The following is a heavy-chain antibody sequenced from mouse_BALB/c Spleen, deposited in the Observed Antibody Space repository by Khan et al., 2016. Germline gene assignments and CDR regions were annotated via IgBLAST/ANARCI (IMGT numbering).Heavy chain of an antibody. CDR1: GYTFTSYW. V-gene: IGHV1-87*01. Sequence: QVQLQQSGAELARPGASVKLSCKASGYTFTSYWMQWVKQRPGQGLQWIGTIYPGDGDTRYTQKFKGKATLTADKSSSTAYMQLSSLASEDSAVDYCARGGYGNDVVAYWGQGTLVTVSA. CDR3: ARGGYGNDVVAY. CDR2: IYPGDGDT. D-gene: IGHD2-2*01. J-gene: IGHJ3*01.